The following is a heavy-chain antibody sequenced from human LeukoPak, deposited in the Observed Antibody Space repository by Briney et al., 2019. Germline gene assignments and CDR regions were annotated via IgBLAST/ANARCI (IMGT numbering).Heavy chain of an antibody. Sequence: QTLSLTCGISGDSVSSNGAAGKWSRRSRARGLEWLGRTYYRWEGCNDCAVSVTSPLTINPDTSKNHFSLQLNSVTPADTAVYYCARLTGDMADCGQRTLLTVSS. J-gene: IGHJ4*02. CDR1: GDSVSSNGAA. CDR2: TYYRWEGCN. D-gene: IGHD7-27*01. CDR3: ARLTGDMAD. V-gene: IGHV6-1*01.